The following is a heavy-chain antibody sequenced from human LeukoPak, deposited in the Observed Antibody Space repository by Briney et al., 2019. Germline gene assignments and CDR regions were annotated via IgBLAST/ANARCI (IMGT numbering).Heavy chain of an antibody. CDR3: ARDLMTRGSGSQD. CDR1: GGSISSSSYY. V-gene: IGHV4-39*07. CDR2: IYYSGST. Sequence: SETPSLTCTVSGGSISSSSYYWGWIRQPPGKGLEWIGSIYYSGSTYYNPSLKSRVTISVDTSKNQFSLKLSSVTAADTAVYYCARDLMTRGSGSQDWGQGTLVTVSS. D-gene: IGHD3-10*01. J-gene: IGHJ4*02.